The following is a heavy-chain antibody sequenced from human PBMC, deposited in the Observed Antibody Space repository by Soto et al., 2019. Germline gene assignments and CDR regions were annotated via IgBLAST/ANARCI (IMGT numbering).Heavy chain of an antibody. V-gene: IGHV1-58*02. Sequence: SVKVSCKASGYTFTSYYMHWVRQAPGQGLEWIGWIVVGSGNTNYAQKFQERVTITRDMSTSTAYMELSSLRSEDTAVYYCAAAVRINYRSDYWGQGTLVTVSS. CDR1: GYTFTSYY. D-gene: IGHD4-4*01. J-gene: IGHJ4*02. CDR3: AAAVRINYRSDY. CDR2: IVVGSGNT.